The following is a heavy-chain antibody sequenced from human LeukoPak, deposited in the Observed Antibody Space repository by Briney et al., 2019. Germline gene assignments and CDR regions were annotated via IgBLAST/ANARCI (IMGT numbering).Heavy chain of an antibody. D-gene: IGHD6-13*01. CDR1: GDSISSRDYY. CDR3: ARDRPGGSSLDY. J-gene: IGHJ4*02. V-gene: IGHV4-30-4*08. CDR2: IYYSGST. Sequence: KTSQTLSLTCSVSGDSISSRDYYWSWIRQPPGKGLEWIGYIYYSGSTSYNPSLKSRVTISVDTSKNQFSLKLSSVTAADTAVYYCARDRPGGSSLDYWGQGTLVTVSS.